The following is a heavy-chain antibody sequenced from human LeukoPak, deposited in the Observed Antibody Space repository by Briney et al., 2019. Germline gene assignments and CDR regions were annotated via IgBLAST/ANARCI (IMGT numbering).Heavy chain of an antibody. CDR1: GFTLSSYA. CDR3: ARDETYDYESNGYLDL. V-gene: IGHV3-23*01. D-gene: IGHD3-22*01. CDR2: ISGSADNT. Sequence: GGSLRLSCTASGFTLSSYAMSWVRQAPGEGLEWVSTISGSADNTNYAEAVKGRFTISRDNSKNTMYLQMNSLRAEDTAIYYCARDETYDYESNGYLDLWGQGTVVTVSS. J-gene: IGHJ4*02.